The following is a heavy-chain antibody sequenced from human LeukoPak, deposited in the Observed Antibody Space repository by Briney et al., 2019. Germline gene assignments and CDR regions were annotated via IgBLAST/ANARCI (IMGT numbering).Heavy chain of an antibody. CDR3: AKDFIRGCSSTSCPPWFDP. D-gene: IGHD2-2*01. CDR1: GFTFDDYA. J-gene: IGHJ5*02. Sequence: GGSLRLSCAASGFTFDDYAMHWVRQAPGKVLEWVSGISWNSGSIGYADSVKGRFTISRDNAKNSLYLQMNSLRAEDTALYYCAKDFIRGCSSTSCPPWFDPWGQGTLVTVSS. CDR2: ISWNSGSI. V-gene: IGHV3-9*01.